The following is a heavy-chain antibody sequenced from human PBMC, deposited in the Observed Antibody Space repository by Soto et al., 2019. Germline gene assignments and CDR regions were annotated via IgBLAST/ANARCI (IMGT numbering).Heavy chain of an antibody. CDR2: IYPSDSDT. D-gene: IGHD3-10*01. J-gene: IGHJ5*02. CDR3: ARREGYYGSGSYYKGNWFDP. CDR1: GYNFAGYW. V-gene: IGHV5-51*01. Sequence: GESRKISCKGSGYNFAGYWIAWVRQMPGKGLELMGIIYPSDSDTRYSPSFQGQVTISADKSISTAYLQWSSLKASDTAMYYCARREGYYGSGSYYKGNWFDPWGQGTLVTVSS.